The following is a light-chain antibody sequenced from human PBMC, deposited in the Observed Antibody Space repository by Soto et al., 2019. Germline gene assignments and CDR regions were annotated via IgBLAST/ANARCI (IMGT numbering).Light chain of an antibody. Sequence: ELVLTQSPVTLSLSPGERATLSCRASQSVSNCLAWCQQRPGQAPKLLIYGASTRAAGIPDRFSGSGSGTDFTLTITRLEPEDSAVYFCQQYTGPPTTFGQGTKLEIK. V-gene: IGKV3-20*01. CDR2: GAS. CDR1: QSVSNC. J-gene: IGKJ5*01. CDR3: QQYTGPPTT.